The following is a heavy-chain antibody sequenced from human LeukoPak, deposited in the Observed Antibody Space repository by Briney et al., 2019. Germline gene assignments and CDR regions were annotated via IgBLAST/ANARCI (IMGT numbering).Heavy chain of an antibody. Sequence: ASVKVSCKVSGYTLTELSMHWVRQAPGKGLEWMGGFDPEDGETIYAQTFQGRVTMTEDTSTDTAYMELSSLRSEDTAVYYCATYPHNYYDSSGTAFDPWGQGTLVTVSS. V-gene: IGHV1-24*01. D-gene: IGHD3-22*01. J-gene: IGHJ5*02. CDR1: GYTLTELS. CDR3: ATYPHNYYDSSGTAFDP. CDR2: FDPEDGET.